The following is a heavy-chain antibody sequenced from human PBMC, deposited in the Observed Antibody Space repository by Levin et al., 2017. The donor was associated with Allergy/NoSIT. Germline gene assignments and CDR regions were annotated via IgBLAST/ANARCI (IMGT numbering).Heavy chain of an antibody. CDR2: LKQSGST. D-gene: IGHD2-2*01. CDR3: SRAYGYDCSSTACAGVGDY. V-gene: IGHV4-34*01. Sequence: NASETLSLTCAVYGGSFSDYSWSWIRQPPGKGLEWIGDLKQSGSTNYASSLKGRITISGDTSKSQFSLRLTSVTAADTAVYYCSRAYGYDCSSTACAGVGDYWGPGTQVTVSS. J-gene: IGHJ4*02. CDR1: GGSFSDYS.